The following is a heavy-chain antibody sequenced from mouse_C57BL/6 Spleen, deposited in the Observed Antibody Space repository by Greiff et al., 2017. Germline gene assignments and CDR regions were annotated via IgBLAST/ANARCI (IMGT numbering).Heavy chain of an antibody. J-gene: IGHJ1*03. Sequence: EVKVEESGGGLVQPGGSMKLSCVASGFTFSNYWMNWVRQSPEKGLEWVAQIRLKSDNYATPYAVSVKGRFTISRDDTKRREYMQMNNLRAEDTGIYYWTEIYYYGSSYENFDVWGTGTTVTVAS. CDR3: TEIYYYGSSYENFDV. D-gene: IGHD1-1*01. CDR2: IRLKSDNYAT. V-gene: IGHV6-3*01. CDR1: GFTFSNYW.